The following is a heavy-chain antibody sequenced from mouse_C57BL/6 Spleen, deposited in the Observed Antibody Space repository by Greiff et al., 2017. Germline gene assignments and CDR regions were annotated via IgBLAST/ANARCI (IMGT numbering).Heavy chain of an antibody. CDR1: GYTFTSYW. D-gene: IGHD2-5*01. J-gene: IGHJ1*03. CDR3: ASGAYYSNLRDWYVDV. Sequence: QVQLQQSGAELVRPGTSVKLSCKASGYTFTSYWMHWVKQRPGQGLEWIGVIDPSDSYTNYNQKFKGKATLTVDTSSSTAYRQLSSLTSEDSAVYYCASGAYYSNLRDWYVDVWGTGTTVTVCS. CDR2: IDPSDSYT. V-gene: IGHV1-59*01.